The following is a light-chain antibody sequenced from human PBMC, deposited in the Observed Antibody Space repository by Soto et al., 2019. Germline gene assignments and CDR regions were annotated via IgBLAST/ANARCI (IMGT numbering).Light chain of an antibody. V-gene: IGKV1-12*01. Sequence: DVQMTPSPSSVSASVGDRVTITCRASQAVSSWLAWYQQKPGKAPKLLIFASSIVQSGVPSRFSGGGSGTDFSLTISSLQPEDFATYYCQQANSFPFTFGPGTKVDIK. J-gene: IGKJ3*01. CDR1: QAVSSW. CDR3: QQANSFPFT. CDR2: ASS.